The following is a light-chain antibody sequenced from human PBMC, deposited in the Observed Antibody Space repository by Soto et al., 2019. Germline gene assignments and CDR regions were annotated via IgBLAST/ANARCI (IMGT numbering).Light chain of an antibody. CDR1: QSVSRR. J-gene: IGKJ5*01. CDR2: GAS. CDR3: QHYGETPIT. V-gene: IGKV3-20*01. Sequence: EIVLTQSPGTLSLSPGGRATLSCRASQSVSRRLAWYQHRPGQSPRLLISGASMRASGVPVGFSGSGSGTDFTLTISRLEPEDFAVYYCQHYGETPITFGLGTRLEIK.